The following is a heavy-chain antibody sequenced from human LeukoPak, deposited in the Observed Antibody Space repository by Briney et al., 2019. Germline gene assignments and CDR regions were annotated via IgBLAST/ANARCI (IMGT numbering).Heavy chain of an antibody. CDR1: GFTFSSYG. V-gene: IGHV3-33*01. CDR2: IWYDGSNK. D-gene: IGHD3-22*01. CDR3: ARAIYGSSGV. J-gene: IGHJ3*01. Sequence: PGGSLRLSCAASGFTFSSYGMHWVRQAPGKGLEWVAVIWYDGSNKYYADSVKGRFTISRDNAKNSLYLQMNSLRAEDTALYYCARAIYGSSGVWGQGTMVTVSS.